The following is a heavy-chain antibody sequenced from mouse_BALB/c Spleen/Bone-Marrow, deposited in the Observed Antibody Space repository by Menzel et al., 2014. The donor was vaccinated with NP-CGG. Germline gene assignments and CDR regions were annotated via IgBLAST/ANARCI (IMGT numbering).Heavy chain of an antibody. V-gene: IGHV5-12-2*01. D-gene: IGHD1-1*01. CDR3: ASHVYDSSPFAY. J-gene: IGHJ3*01. CDR2: ISNGGGSI. Sequence: EVQLVESGGGLVQPGGSLKLSCAASGFTFSSYIMSWVRQTPEKRLEWVAYISNGGGSIYYPDTVKGRFTISRENDKNTLYRQMSSVKSEDSAMYCCASHVYDSSPFAYWGQGTLVTVSA. CDR1: GFTFSSYI.